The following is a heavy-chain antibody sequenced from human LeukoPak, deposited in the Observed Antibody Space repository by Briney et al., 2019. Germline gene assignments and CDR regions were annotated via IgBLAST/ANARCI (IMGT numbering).Heavy chain of an antibody. CDR1: GFTFDDYG. J-gene: IGHJ6*03. V-gene: IGHV3-20*04. Sequence: GGSLRLSCAASGFTFDDYGMSWVRQAPGKGLEWVSGINWNGGSTGYADSVKGRFTISRDNAKNSLYLQMNSLRAEDTALYYCARATREKKWIQLWPYYYYYYMDVWGKGTTVTVSS. D-gene: IGHD5-18*01. CDR2: INWNGGST. CDR3: ARATREKKWIQLWPYYYYYYMDV.